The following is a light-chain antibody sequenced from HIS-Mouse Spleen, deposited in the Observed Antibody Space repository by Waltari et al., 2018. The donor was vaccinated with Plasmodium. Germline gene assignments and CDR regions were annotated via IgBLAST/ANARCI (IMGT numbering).Light chain of an antibody. V-gene: IGKV1D-8*02. J-gene: IGKJ2*01. CDR3: QQYYSFPYT. Sequence: AIWMTQSPSLLSASTGDRVTIGCRMCQGISSYLAWYQQKPGKAPELLIYAASTLQSGVPSRFSGSGSGTDFTLTISCLQSEDFATYYCQQYYSFPYTFGQGTKLEIK. CDR1: QGISSY. CDR2: AAS.